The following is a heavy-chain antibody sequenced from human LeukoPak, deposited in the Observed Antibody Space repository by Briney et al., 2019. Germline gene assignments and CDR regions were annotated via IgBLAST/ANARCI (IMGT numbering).Heavy chain of an antibody. CDR2: IYYSGST. V-gene: IGHV4-59*01. J-gene: IGHJ4*02. Sequence: PSETLSLTCTVSGGSISSYYWSWIRQPPGKGLEWIGYIYYSGSTNYNPSLKSRVNISVDTSKNQFSLKLSSVTAADTAVYYCASGAYYYDSSGLQFDYWGQGTLVTVSS. CDR1: GGSISSYY. D-gene: IGHD3-22*01. CDR3: ASGAYYYDSSGLQFDY.